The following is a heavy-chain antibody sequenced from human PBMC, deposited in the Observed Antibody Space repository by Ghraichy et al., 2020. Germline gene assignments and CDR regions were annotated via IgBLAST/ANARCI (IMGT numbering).Heavy chain of an antibody. J-gene: IGHJ1*01. CDR1: GFTFGSYA. CDR2: INIARTT. V-gene: IGHV3-69-1*02. D-gene: IGHD3-22*01. CDR3: ARAVRGYYDEYFQD. Sequence: GESLNISCAASGFTFGSYAMDWVRQAPGRGLEWVASINIARTTFYADSVRGRFTISRDNARNSLSLQMNRLRGEDTGVYYCARAVRGYYDEYFQDWGRGTLVTVSS.